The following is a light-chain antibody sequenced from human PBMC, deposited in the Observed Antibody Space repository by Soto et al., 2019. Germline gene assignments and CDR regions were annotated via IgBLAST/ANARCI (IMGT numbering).Light chain of an antibody. J-gene: IGLJ1*01. V-gene: IGLV2-14*01. CDR2: EVT. Sequence: LTQPASVSGSPGQSITISCTGTSRYFGAYNLVSWYQHLPVKAPILIISEVTNRPSGVSDRFSGSKSGNTGSPTISGLQAEDEADYYCASLTTTNFVFGSGTKVTVL. CDR1: SRYFGAYNL. CDR3: ASLTTTNFV.